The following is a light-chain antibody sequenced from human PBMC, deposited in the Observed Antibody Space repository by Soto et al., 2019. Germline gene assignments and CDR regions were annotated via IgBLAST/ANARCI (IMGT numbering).Light chain of an antibody. CDR2: SAS. CDR3: QQYGGSPRLT. Sequence: EIVLTQSPGTLSLSPGERVTLSCRASQSVSSNYLAWYQQKPGQAPRLLIYSASSRATGIPDRFSGSGSGTDFTLPINSLEPEDFAVYYCQQYGGSPRLTFGGGTKVEIK. J-gene: IGKJ4*01. CDR1: QSVSSNY. V-gene: IGKV3-20*01.